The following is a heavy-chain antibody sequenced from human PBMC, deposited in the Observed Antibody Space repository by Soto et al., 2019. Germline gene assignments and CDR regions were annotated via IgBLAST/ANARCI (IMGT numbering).Heavy chain of an antibody. Sequence: SETLSLTCTVSGGSISSSSYCWGWIRQPPGKGLEWIGSIYYSGSTYYNPSLKSRVTISVDTSKNQFSLKLSSVTAADTAVYYCARHVPRILWYGELPNPYFDYWGQGTLVTVSS. J-gene: IGHJ4*02. D-gene: IGHD3-10*01. CDR2: IYYSGST. CDR3: ARHVPRILWYGELPNPYFDY. CDR1: GGSISSSSYC. V-gene: IGHV4-39*01.